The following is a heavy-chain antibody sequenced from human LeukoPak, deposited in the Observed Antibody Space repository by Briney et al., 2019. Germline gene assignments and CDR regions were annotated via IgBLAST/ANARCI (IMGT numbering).Heavy chain of an antibody. CDR3: ARGYSYGYGDNWFDP. Sequence: SETLSLTCTVSGGSISSGGYYWRWIRQHPGKGLEWIGYIYYSGSTYYNPSLKSRVTISVDTSKNQFSLKLSSVTAADTAVYYCARGYSYGYGDNWFDPWGQGTLVTVSS. J-gene: IGHJ5*02. D-gene: IGHD5-18*01. V-gene: IGHV4-31*03. CDR1: GGSISSGGYY. CDR2: IYYSGST.